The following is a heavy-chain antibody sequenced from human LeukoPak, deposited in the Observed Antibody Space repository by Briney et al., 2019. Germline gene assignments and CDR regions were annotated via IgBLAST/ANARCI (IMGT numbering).Heavy chain of an antibody. Sequence: GASVKVSCKXSGYTFTSYDINWVRQATGQGLEWMGWMNPNSGNTGYAQKFQGRVTMTRNTSISTAYMELSSLRSEDTAVYYCARSDPRMATRRAASDYWGQGTLVTVSS. CDR2: MNPNSGNT. D-gene: IGHD5-24*01. CDR3: ARSDPRMATRRAASDY. V-gene: IGHV1-8*01. J-gene: IGHJ4*02. CDR1: GYTFTSYD.